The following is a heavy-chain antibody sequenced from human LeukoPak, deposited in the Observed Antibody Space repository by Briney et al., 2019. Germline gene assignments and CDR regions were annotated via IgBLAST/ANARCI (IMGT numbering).Heavy chain of an antibody. J-gene: IGHJ5*02. CDR3: ARRPPLRYFDWLPGFDP. CDR2: ISAYNGNT. Sequence: ASVKVSCKASGYAFTSYGISWVRQAPGQGLEWMGWISAYNGNTNYAQKLQGRVTMTTDTSTSTAYMELSSLRSEDTAVYYCARRPPLRYFDWLPGFDPWGQGTLVTVSS. V-gene: IGHV1-18*01. CDR1: GYAFTSYG. D-gene: IGHD3-9*01.